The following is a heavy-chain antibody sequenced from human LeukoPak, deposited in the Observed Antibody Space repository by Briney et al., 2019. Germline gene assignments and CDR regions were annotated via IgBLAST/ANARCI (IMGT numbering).Heavy chain of an antibody. V-gene: IGHV3-9*01. D-gene: IGHD2-2*01. Sequence: GGSLRLSCAASGFTFDDYAMHWVRQAPGKGLEWVSGISWNSGSIGYADSVKGRFTISRDNAKNSLYLQMNSLRAEDTALYYCAKGYCSSTSCSRDYWGQGTLVTVSS. CDR1: GFTFDDYA. CDR2: ISWNSGSI. J-gene: IGHJ4*02. CDR3: AKGYCSSTSCSRDY.